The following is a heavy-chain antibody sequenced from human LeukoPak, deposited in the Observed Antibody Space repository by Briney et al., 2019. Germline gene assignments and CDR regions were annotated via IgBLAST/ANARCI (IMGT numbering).Heavy chain of an antibody. CDR1: GGSSIGYS. V-gene: IGHV4-4*07. D-gene: IGHD5-12*01. J-gene: IGHJ4*02. Sequence: PSETLSLTCAVYGGSSIGYSWSWIRQPAGKGLEWIGRIYTSGSTNYNPSLKSRVTMSVDTSKNRFSLKLSSVTAADTAVYYCARDAVDGYDTSFDYWGQGTLVTVSS. CDR2: IYTSGST. CDR3: ARDAVDGYDTSFDY.